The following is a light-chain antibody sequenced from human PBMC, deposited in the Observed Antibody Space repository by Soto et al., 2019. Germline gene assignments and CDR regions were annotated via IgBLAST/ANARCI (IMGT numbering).Light chain of an antibody. J-gene: IGKJ1*01. V-gene: IGKV3-20*01. CDR2: DAS. CDR3: QQYDRSQWT. CDR1: QNISSSF. Sequence: EIVLTQSPGTLSLSPGERATLSCRASQNISSSFLAWYPQKPGQAPRLLIYDASTRATGVPDRFSGTGSGTDFTLTISGLEPEDFAMFFCQQYDRSQWTFGQGTKVEIK.